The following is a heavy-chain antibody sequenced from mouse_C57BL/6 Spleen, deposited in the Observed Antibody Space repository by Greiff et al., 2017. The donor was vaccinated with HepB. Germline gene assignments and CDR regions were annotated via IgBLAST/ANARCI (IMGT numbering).Heavy chain of an antibody. CDR3: TTDTPYAMDY. V-gene: IGHV14-4*01. CDR2: IDPENGDT. J-gene: IGHJ4*01. CDR1: GFNIKDDY. Sequence: VQLQQSGAELVRPGASVKLSCTASGFNIKDDYMHWVKQRPEQGLEWIGWIDPENGDTEYASKFQGKATITADTSSNTAYLQLSSLTSEDTAVYYCTTDTPYAMDYWGQGTSVTVAS.